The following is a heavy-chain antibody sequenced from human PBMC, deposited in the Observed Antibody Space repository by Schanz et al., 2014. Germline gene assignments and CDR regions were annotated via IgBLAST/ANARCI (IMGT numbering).Heavy chain of an antibody. D-gene: IGHD3-10*01. CDR2: ITPTLGKV. V-gene: IGHV1-69*09. Sequence: QVQLVQSGAEVKKPGASVKVSCKASGYTFTNYGISWVRQAPGQGLEWMGRITPTLGKVDYAQKFQGRVTITADISTSTAYMELISLTSEDTAVYYCARERGVRGGGVWKVNWFDPWGQGTLVTVSS. CDR1: GYTFTNYG. CDR3: ARERGVRGGGVWKVNWFDP. J-gene: IGHJ5*02.